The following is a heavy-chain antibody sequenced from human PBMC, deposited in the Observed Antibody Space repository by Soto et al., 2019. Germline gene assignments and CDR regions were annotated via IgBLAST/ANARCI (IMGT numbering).Heavy chain of an antibody. CDR3: VRGNSGYGNFDY. J-gene: IGHJ4*02. Sequence: GSLRLSCAASGLTFSSYWMHWVRQAPGKGLVWVSRMYTDASSATYADSVKGRFTISRDNAKNTLFLQIDSLRTEDTAVYYCVRGNSGYGNFDYWGEGTLVT. CDR1: GLTFSSYW. D-gene: IGHD5-12*01. CDR2: MYTDASSA. V-gene: IGHV3-74*01.